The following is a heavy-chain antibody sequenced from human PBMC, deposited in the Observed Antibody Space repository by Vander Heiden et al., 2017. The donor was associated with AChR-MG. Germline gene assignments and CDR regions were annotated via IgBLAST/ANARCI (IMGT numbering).Heavy chain of an antibody. CDR2: MNPNSGNT. V-gene: IGHV1-8*01. CDR3: ARGALSPRAGDGFDI. J-gene: IGHJ3*02. D-gene: IGHD6-19*01. Sequence: QLQLVQPGAEVTRPGGSVQVSCKASAYTLTGYDFNWVRQATGQGLEWMGWMNPNSGNTGDAQKFQGRVTMTRNTSISTAYMELSSLRSEDTAVYYCARGALSPRAGDGFDIWGQGTMVTVSS. CDR1: AYTLTGYD.